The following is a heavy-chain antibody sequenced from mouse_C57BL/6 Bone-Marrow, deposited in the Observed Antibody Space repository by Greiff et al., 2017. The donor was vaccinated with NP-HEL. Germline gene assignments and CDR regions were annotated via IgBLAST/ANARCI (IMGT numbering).Heavy chain of an antibody. J-gene: IGHJ3*01. CDR2: IWWDDDK. CDR1: GFSLSTFGMG. CDR3: ARIYYVLAGAWFAY. Sequence: QVQLKESGPGILQPSQTLSLTCSFSGFSLSTFGMGVGWIRQPSGKGLEWLAHIWWDDDKYYNPALKSRLTISKDTSKNQVFLKIANVDTADTATYYCARIYYVLAGAWFAYWGQGTLVTVSA. D-gene: IGHD2-1*01. V-gene: IGHV8-8*01.